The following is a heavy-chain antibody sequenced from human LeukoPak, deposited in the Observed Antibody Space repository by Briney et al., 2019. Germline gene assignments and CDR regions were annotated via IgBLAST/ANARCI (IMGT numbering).Heavy chain of an antibody. V-gene: IGHV4-61*01. J-gene: IGHJ5*02. D-gene: IGHD3-10*01. CDR1: GGSVSSGSYY. Sequence: SETLSLTCTVSGGSVSSGSYYWSWIRQPPGKGLEWIGYIYYSGSTNYNPSLKSRVTISVDTSKNQFSLKLSSVTAADTAVYYCARTPVVRGNNWFDPWGQGTLVTVSS. CDR2: IYYSGST. CDR3: ARTPVVRGNNWFDP.